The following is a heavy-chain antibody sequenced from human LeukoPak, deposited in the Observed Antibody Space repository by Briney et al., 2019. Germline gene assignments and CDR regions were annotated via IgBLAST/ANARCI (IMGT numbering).Heavy chain of an antibody. V-gene: IGHV1-69*05. CDR1: GATFSSYA. J-gene: IGHJ4*02. CDR2: IIPIFGTA. Sequence: GASVKVSCKASGATFSSYAISWVRQAPGQGLEWMGGIIPIFGTANYAQTFQGRVTITTDESTSTAYMELSSLRSEDTAVYYCARLAQWEPNDYWGQGTLVTVSS. D-gene: IGHD1-26*01. CDR3: ARLAQWEPNDY.